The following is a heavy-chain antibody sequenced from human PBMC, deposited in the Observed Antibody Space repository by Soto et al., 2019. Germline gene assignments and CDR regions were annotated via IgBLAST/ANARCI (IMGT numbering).Heavy chain of an antibody. V-gene: IGHV3-23*01. J-gene: IGHJ4*01. Sequence: GGSLRLSCAASGFTFSSHLMHWVRQAPGQGLEWVSGISGIGGGGSTFYTDSVKGRFTISRDNSKNTLYLQMSSLRVEDTAIYYCAQRWGSYREGFDYQGHGPLVTVFS. CDR1: GFTFSSHL. CDR2: ISGIGGGGST. CDR3: AQRWGSYREGFDY. D-gene: IGHD3-16*02.